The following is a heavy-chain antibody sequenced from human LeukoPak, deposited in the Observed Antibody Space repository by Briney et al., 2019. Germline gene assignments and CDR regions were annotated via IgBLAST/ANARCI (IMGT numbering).Heavy chain of an antibody. J-gene: IGHJ4*02. V-gene: IGHV3-30*04. Sequence: GGSLRLSCAASGFTFISYAIHWVRQAPGKGLEWVAVISYDGSNKYYADSVKGRFTISRDNSKNTLYLQLNSLRPEDTAVYYCARDQLAYSGYDTLFDYWGQGTLVTVSS. D-gene: IGHD5-12*01. CDR1: GFTFISYA. CDR3: ARDQLAYSGYDTLFDY. CDR2: ISYDGSNK.